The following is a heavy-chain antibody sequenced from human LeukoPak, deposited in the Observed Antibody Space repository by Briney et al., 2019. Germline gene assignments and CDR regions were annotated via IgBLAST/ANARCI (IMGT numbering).Heavy chain of an antibody. CDR1: GGSISSYY. J-gene: IGHJ6*02. D-gene: IGHD2-2*01. CDR3: ARLCQMALCPYCYYYGMDV. V-gene: IGHV4-59*08. CDR2: IYYSGST. Sequence: PSETLSLTCTVSGGSISSYYWSWIRQPPGRGLEWIGYIYYSGSTNYNPSLKSRVTISVDTSKNQFSLKLSSVTAADTAVYYCARLCQMALCPYCYYYGMDVWGQGTTVTVSS.